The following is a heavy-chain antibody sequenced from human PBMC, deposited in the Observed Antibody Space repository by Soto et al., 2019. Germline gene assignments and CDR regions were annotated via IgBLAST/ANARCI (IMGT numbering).Heavy chain of an antibody. CDR3: ARRRGDYYGAGSPTFDS. Sequence: SETLSLTCTVSGGSISSSSYYWGWIRQPPGKGLEWIGSIYYSGSTYYNPSLKSRVTISVDTSKNQFSLKLSSVTAADTAVYYCARRRGDYYGAGSPTFDSWGQGTPVTVSS. D-gene: IGHD3-10*01. CDR1: GGSISSSSYY. V-gene: IGHV4-39*01. J-gene: IGHJ4*02. CDR2: IYYSGST.